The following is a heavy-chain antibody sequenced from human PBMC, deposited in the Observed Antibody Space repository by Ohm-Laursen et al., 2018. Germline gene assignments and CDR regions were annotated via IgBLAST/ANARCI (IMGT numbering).Heavy chain of an antibody. V-gene: IGHV2-5*02. J-gene: IGHJ4*02. CDR3: AHRPRVGNYFDY. D-gene: IGHD2-15*01. Sequence: TQTLTLTGTFSGFSLSTSEVGVGWIRQPPGKALEWLAVIYWDDDKRYSPSLKSRLTITKDTSKNQVVLTMTNMDPVDTATYYCAHRPRVGNYFDYWGQGTLVTVSS. CDR1: GFSLSTSEVG. CDR2: IYWDDDK.